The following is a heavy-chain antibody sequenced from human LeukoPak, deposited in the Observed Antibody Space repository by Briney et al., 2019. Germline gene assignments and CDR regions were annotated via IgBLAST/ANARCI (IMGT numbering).Heavy chain of an antibody. CDR2: INHSGST. CDR1: GGSFSGYY. Sequence: SETLCLTCAVYGGSFSGYYWSWIRQPPGKGLEWIGEINHSGSTNYNPSLKSRVTISVDTSKNQFPLKLSSVTAADTAVYYCARGYFFGYYYMDVWGKGTTVTVSS. D-gene: IGHD2/OR15-2a*01. J-gene: IGHJ6*03. CDR3: ARGYFFGYYYMDV. V-gene: IGHV4-34*01.